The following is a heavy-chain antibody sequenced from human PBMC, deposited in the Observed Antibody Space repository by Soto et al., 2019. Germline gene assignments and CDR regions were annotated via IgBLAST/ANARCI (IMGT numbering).Heavy chain of an antibody. CDR2: ISYDGSNK. J-gene: IGHJ4*02. Sequence: QVQLVESGGGVVQPGRSLRLSCAASGFTFSSYGMHWVRQAPGKGLEWVAVISYDGSNKYYADSVKGRFTISRDNSKNTLYLQMRSLGAEDTGVFYCAKDGGGGYFDYWGQGTLVTVSS. CDR1: GFTFSSYG. CDR3: AKDGGGGYFDY. V-gene: IGHV3-30*18. D-gene: IGHD3-16*01.